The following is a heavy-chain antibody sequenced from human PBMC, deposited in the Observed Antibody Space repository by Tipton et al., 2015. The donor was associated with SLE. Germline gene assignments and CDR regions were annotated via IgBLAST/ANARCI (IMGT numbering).Heavy chain of an antibody. Sequence: TLSLTCAVYGGSFCGYYWSWIRQPPGKGLEWIGEINHSGSTNYNPSLKSRVTISVDTSKNQFSLKLSSVTAADTAVYYCAREASIAVAGGLDYWGQGTLVTVSS. CDR1: GGSFCGYY. D-gene: IGHD6-19*01. CDR2: INHSGST. J-gene: IGHJ4*02. V-gene: IGHV4-34*01. CDR3: AREASIAVAGGLDY.